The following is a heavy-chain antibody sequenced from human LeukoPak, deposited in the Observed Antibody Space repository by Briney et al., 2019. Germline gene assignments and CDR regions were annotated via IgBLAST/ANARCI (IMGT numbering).Heavy chain of an antibody. V-gene: IGHV3-30-3*01. CDR3: ARERQDTVIHSGAFDI. Sequence: GVSLRLSRAASVFTLSNYFIHGVRQAPAKGLEWVADIASDGSHTFYVESVKGRFTISRDNSKNTLYLQMNSLGPEDTAVYFCARERQDTVIHSGAFDIWGQGTMVTVSS. D-gene: IGHD2-21*02. CDR1: VFTLSNYF. CDR2: IASDGSHT. J-gene: IGHJ3*02.